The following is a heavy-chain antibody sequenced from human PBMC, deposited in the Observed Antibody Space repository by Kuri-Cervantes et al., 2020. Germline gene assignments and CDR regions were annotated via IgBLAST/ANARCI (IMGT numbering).Heavy chain of an antibody. CDR3: ASNSGSSLFNYYYYGMDV. D-gene: IGHD1-26*01. CDR2: IYYSGST. Sequence: GSLRLSCTVSGGSISSYYWSWIRQPPGKGLEWIGYIYYSGSTNYNPSLKSRVTISVDTSKNQFSLKLSSVTAAGTAVYYCASNSGSSLFNYYYYGMDVWGQGTTVTVSS. CDR1: GGSISSYY. J-gene: IGHJ6*02. V-gene: IGHV4-59*01.